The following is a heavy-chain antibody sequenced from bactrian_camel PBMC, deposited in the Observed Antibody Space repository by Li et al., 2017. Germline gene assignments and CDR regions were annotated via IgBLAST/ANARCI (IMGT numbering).Heavy chain of an antibody. CDR2: IYLGSGTT. Sequence: HVQLVESGGGSVQAGGSLSLSCAASGYTFYLMAWFHQAPGKEREGVAAIYLGSGTTHYADSVKGRFTISQDDANNMVYLQMKSLEPEDTAMYYCGRRATFRLGWNHSNQYDYWGQGTQVTVS. J-gene: IGHJ4*01. D-gene: IGHD1*01. CDR3: GRRATFRLGWNHSNQYDY. V-gene: IGHV3S1*01. CDR1: GYTFYL.